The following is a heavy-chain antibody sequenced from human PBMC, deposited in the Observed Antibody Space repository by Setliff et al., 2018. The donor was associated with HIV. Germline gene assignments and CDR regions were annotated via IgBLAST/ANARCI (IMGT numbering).Heavy chain of an antibody. Sequence: PSETLSLTCTVSGGSISGHYWSWIRQPPGRGLEWIGYIYSSGSTNFNPPLQSRVTISVDTSKNQFSLKLSSVTAADTAVYYCARHSGVASPNWFDPWGQGQWSPVSS. CDR2: IYSSGST. CDR3: ARHSGVASPNWFDP. J-gene: IGHJ5*02. CDR1: GGSISGHY. V-gene: IGHV4-4*09. D-gene: IGHD3-10*01.